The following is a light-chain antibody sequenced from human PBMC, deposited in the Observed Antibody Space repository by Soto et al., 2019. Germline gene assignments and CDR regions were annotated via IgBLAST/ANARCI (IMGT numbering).Light chain of an antibody. V-gene: IGKV1-39*01. CDR1: QSIAGF. CDR2: AAS. CDR3: QESYSALWS. J-gene: IGKJ1*01. Sequence: DIQMTQSPSSLSASVGDRVTITCRASQSIAGFLNWYQQKPGKAPNLLIYAASNLQSGVPSRFGGRGSGTDFALTGSSLQREDCATYYCQESYSALWSFGQGTRVEI.